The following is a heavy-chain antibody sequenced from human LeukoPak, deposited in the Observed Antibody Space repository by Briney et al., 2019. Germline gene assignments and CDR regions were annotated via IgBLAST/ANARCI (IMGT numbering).Heavy chain of an antibody. D-gene: IGHD2-2*01. CDR3: ASRYCSSTSCSFDY. J-gene: IGHJ4*02. CDR1: GGSISSSSYY. V-gene: IGHV4-39*01. Sequence: SETLSLTCTVSGGSISSSSYYWGWIRQPPGKGLEWIGSIYYSGSTYYNPSLKSRVTISVDTSKNQFSLKLSSVTAADTAVYYCASRYCSSTSCSFDYWGQGTLVTVSS. CDR2: IYYSGST.